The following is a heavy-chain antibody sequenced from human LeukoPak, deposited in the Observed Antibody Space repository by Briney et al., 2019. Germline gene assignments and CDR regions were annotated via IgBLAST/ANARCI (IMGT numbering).Heavy chain of an antibody. V-gene: IGHV1-2*02. CDR3: ARSSLAYDILPTFRIY. Sequence: GASVKVSCKASGYTFTGYYMHWVRQAPGQGLEWMGWIDPNSGDTKYAQKFQDRVTMTRDTSISTAYMELSRLTSDDTAFYYCARSSLAYDILPTFRIYWGQGTLVTVSS. J-gene: IGHJ4*02. CDR2: IDPNSGDT. CDR1: GYTFTGYY. D-gene: IGHD3-9*01.